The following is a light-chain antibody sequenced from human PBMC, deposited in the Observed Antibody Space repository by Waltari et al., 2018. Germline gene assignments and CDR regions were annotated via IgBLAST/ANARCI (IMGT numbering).Light chain of an antibody. J-gene: IGLJ3*02. CDR2: SPR. CDR3: LLYYGGPWV. CDR1: TGAVASDYS. V-gene: IGLV7-43*01. Sequence: QTVVTQEPSLTVSPGGTATLTCASSTGAVASDYSPHWFQQKPGQAPRPRIHSPRASYSWTPTRFSGSLLGDKAARTLSGVQPEDEADYYCLLYYGGPWVFGGGTKVTVL.